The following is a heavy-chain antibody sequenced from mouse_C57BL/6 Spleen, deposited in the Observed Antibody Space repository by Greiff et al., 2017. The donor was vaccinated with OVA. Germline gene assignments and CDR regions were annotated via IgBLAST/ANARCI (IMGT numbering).Heavy chain of an antibody. CDR2: ISDGGSYT. CDR3: ARDESSWFAY. CDR1: GFTFSSYA. V-gene: IGHV5-4*03. D-gene: IGHD6-2*01. J-gene: IGHJ3*01. Sequence: EVNVVESGGGLVKPGGSLKLSCAASGFTFSSYAMYWVRQTPEKRLEWVATISDGGSYTYYPDNVKGGFTISRDNAKNNLYLQMSHLKSEDTAMYYSARDESSWFAYWGQGTLVTVSP.